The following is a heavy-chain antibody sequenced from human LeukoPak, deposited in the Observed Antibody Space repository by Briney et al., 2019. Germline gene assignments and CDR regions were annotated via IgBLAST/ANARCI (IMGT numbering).Heavy chain of an antibody. CDR2: INPNSGGT. J-gene: IGHJ3*02. CDR1: GYTFTGYY. D-gene: IGHD1-1*01. V-gene: IGHV1-2*06. CDR3: ARDIPGYDAFDI. Sequence: PGASVKVSCKASGYTFTGYYMHWVRQAPGQGLEWMGRINPNSGGTNYAQKFQGRVTMTRDTSISTAYMELSRLRSDDTAVYYCARDIPGYDAFDIWGQGTVVTVSS.